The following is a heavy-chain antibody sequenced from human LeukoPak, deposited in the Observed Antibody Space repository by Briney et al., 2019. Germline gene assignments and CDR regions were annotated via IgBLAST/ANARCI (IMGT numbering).Heavy chain of an antibody. V-gene: IGHV3-48*04. CDR3: ARDTLFDY. CDR1: GFTFSSYS. CDR2: ISSSSTI. J-gene: IGHJ4*02. Sequence: GGSLRLSCAASGFTFSSYSMNWVRQAPGKGLEWVSYISSSSTIYYADSVKGRFTISRDNAKNSLYLQMNSLRAEDTAVYYCARDTLFDYWGQGTLVTVSS.